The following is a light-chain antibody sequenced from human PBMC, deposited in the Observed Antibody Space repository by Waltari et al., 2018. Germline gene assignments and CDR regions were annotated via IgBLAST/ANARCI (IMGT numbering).Light chain of an antibody. J-gene: IGLJ3*02. CDR2: DVS. CDR3: SSYTSSSTLWV. CDR1: SSDVGAYNF. V-gene: IGLV2-14*01. Sequence: QSALTQPASVSGSPGQSITISCTGTSSDVGAYNFVSWYQQHTGKAPKLMIYDVSNRPSGVSNRFSGSKSGNTASLTISGLQAEDEAYYYCSSYTSSSTLWVFGGGTKLTIL.